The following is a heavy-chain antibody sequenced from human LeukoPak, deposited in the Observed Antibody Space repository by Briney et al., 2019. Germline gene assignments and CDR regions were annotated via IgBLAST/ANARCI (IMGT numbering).Heavy chain of an antibody. CDR2: ISGPAGSW. V-gene: IGHV3-23*01. Sequence: GGSLRLSCAASGFTFSSYAMSWVRQAPGKGLEWVSAISGPAGSWDYADSVKGRFTISRDNSKNTLFLQMNSLRAEDAAVYYCARGRPYYYDSSGYYPYDAFDIWGQGTMVTVSS. CDR3: ARGRPYYYDSSGYYPYDAFDI. CDR1: GFTFSSYA. J-gene: IGHJ3*02. D-gene: IGHD3-22*01.